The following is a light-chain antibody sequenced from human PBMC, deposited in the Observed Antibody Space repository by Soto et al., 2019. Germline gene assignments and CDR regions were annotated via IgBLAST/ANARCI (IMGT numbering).Light chain of an antibody. J-gene: IGKJ1*01. CDR1: QILLYRYNTQTS. CDR2: CES. V-gene: IGKV4-1*01. CDR3: QQYFETPWT. Sequence: DILLTDSPGTRSVSLGERGTINCKLCQILLYRYNTQTSLAWYQQKPGPPPTLLIHCESNREFRSPQRFSGSGSRTDFTLTISSLQTEDVAGYYCQQYFETPWTFGQGTKVDI.